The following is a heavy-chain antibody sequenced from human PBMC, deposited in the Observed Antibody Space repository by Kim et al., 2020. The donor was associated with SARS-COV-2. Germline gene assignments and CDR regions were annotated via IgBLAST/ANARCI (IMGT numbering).Heavy chain of an antibody. D-gene: IGHD6-6*01. Sequence: GGSLRLSCAASGFTFGDFAMHWVRQVPGKGLEWVSGLSWNRGVIGYPDSVKGRFTISRHNAENSLYLQMNSLRAEDTAFYYCAKDLVSSSFRAFHIWGQGTMVTVSS. CDR1: GFTFGDFA. CDR3: AKDLVSSSFRAFHI. CDR2: LSWNRGVI. J-gene: IGHJ3*02. V-gene: IGHV3-9*01.